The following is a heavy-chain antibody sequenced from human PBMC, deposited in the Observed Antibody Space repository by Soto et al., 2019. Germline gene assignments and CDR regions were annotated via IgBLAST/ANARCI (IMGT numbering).Heavy chain of an antibody. CDR3: ARRGDANWYFDL. CDR2: LDYSGST. CDR1: GGSISSSH. J-gene: IGHJ2*01. Sequence: QVQLQESGPGLVKPSETLSLTCTVSGGSISSSHWSWVRQPPGKGLECIGYLDYSGSTTYNPSLKSRVSMSADTSKNQFSLKLSSVTAADTALYSCARRGDANWYFDLWGRGTLVTVSS. D-gene: IGHD3-16*01. V-gene: IGHV4-59*01.